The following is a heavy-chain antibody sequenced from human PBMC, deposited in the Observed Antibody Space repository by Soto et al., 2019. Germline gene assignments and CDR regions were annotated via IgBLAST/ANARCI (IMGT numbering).Heavy chain of an antibody. CDR3: AKGVAYGSGSYRADY. D-gene: IGHD3-10*01. Sequence: ESGGGVVQPGRSLRLSCAASGFTFSSYGMHWVRQAPGKGLEWVAVISYDGSNKYYADSVKGRFTISRDNSKNTLYLQMNSLRAEDTAVYYCAKGVAYGSGSYRADYWGQGTLVTVSS. CDR2: ISYDGSNK. V-gene: IGHV3-30*18. J-gene: IGHJ4*02. CDR1: GFTFSSYG.